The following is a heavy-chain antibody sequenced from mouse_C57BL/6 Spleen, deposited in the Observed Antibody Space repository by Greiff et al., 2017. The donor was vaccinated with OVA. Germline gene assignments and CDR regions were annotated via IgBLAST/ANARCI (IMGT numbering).Heavy chain of an antibody. CDR1: GYTFTDYY. Sequence: VQLQQSGAELVKPGASVKISCKASGYTFTDYYINWVKQRPGQGLEWIGKIGPGSGSTYYNEKFKGKATLTADKSSSTAYMQLSSLTSEDSAVYFCARETLYYYGSSSYYFDYWGQGTTLTVSS. CDR3: ARETLYYYGSSSYYFDY. V-gene: IGHV1-77*01. J-gene: IGHJ2*01. D-gene: IGHD1-1*01. CDR2: IGPGSGST.